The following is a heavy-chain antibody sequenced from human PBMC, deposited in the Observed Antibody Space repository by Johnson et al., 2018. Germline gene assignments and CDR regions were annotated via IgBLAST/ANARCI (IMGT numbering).Heavy chain of an antibody. CDR3: ARRVVPPTNFALDV. Sequence: VQLVESGGGVVQPGTTLRLSCVASGFTFNSHGMLWVRQAPGKGLEWVSSIWYDGSNQYYADSGKGRFTMSREHSKNTLYLQMNSLRAEDTAVYCCARRVVPPTNFALDVWGQGTTVTVSS. CDR2: IWYDGSNQ. CDR1: GFTFNSHG. V-gene: IGHV3-33*01. D-gene: IGHD2-2*01. J-gene: IGHJ6*02.